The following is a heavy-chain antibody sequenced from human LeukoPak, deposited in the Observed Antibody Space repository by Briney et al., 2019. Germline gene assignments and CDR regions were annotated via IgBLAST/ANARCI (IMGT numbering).Heavy chain of an antibody. CDR2: ISYDGSNK. CDR3: AKDYSGFGVVIIRSYFDY. J-gene: IGHJ4*02. V-gene: IGHV3-30-3*01. CDR1: GFTFSSYA. Sequence: GRSLRLSCAASGFTFSSYAMHWVRQAPGKGLEWVAVISYDGSNKYYADSVKGRFTISRDNSKNTLYLQMNSLRAEDTAVYYCAKDYSGFGVVIIRSYFDYWGQGTLVTVSS. D-gene: IGHD3-3*01.